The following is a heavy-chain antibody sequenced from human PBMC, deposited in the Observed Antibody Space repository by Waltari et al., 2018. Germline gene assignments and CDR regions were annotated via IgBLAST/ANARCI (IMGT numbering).Heavy chain of an antibody. J-gene: IGHJ4*02. CDR3: AIGDYSNYELDY. V-gene: IGHV1-3*01. D-gene: IGHD4-4*01. CDR1: GSTFTSYA. CDR2: INAGNGNT. Sequence: QVQLVQSGAEVKKPGASVKVSCKASGSTFTSYAMHWVRQAPGQRLEWMGWINAGNGNTKYSQKFQGRVTITRDTSASTAYMELSSLRSKDTAVHYCAIGDYSNYELDYWGQGTLVTVSS.